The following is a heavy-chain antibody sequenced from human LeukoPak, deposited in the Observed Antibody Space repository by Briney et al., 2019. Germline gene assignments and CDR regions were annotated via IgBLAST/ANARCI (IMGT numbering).Heavy chain of an antibody. V-gene: IGHV4-59*08. CDR3: ARLAEYSSPS. CDR2: IYYSGST. J-gene: IGHJ4*02. D-gene: IGHD6-6*01. CDR1: GGSISSYY. Sequence: SETLSLTCTVSGGSISSYYWSWIRQPPGKGLEWIGYIYYSGSTNYNPSLKSRVTISLDTSKNQLSLKLSSVTAADTAVYYCARLAEYSSPSWGQGTLVTVSS.